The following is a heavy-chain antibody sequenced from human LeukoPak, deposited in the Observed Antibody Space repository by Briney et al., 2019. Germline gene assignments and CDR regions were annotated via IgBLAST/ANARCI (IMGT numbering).Heavy chain of an antibody. D-gene: IGHD6-19*01. CDR2: IYYSGST. Sequence: SETLSLTCTVSGGSISSSSYYWGWIRQPPGKGLEWIGSIYYSGSTFYNPSLKSRVTISVDTSKNQFSLKLSSVTAADTAVYYCARGTRIAVAVYYFDYWGQGTLVTVSS. CDR3: ARGTRIAVAVYYFDY. J-gene: IGHJ4*02. V-gene: IGHV4-39*01. CDR1: GGSISSSSYY.